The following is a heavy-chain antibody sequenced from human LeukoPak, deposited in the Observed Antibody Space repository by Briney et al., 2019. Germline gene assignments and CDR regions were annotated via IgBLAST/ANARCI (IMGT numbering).Heavy chain of an antibody. V-gene: IGHV3-7*01. J-gene: IGHJ4*02. Sequence: GGSLRLSCEASGFIFSNYWMSWVRQAPGKGLEWVANIKYDGSETYYVDSVKGRFTISRDNSKNTLYLQMTSLRAEDTAVYYCAKDRYDTSSCHDYWGQGTLVTVSS. D-gene: IGHD6-13*01. CDR2: IKYDGSET. CDR1: GFIFSNYW. CDR3: AKDRYDTSSCHDY.